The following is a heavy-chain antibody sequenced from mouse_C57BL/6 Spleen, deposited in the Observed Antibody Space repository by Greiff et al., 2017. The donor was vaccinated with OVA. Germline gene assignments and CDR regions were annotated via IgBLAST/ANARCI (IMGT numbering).Heavy chain of an antibody. V-gene: IGHV7-1*01. D-gene: IGHD1-1*02. CDR2: SRNKANDYTT. CDR1: GFTFSDFY. J-gene: IGHJ4*01. CDR3: ARDARWSYAMDY. Sequence: EVKLMESGGGLVQSGRSLRLSCATSGFTFSDFYMEWVRQAPGKGLEWIAASRNKANDYTTEYSASVKGRFIVSRDTSQSILYLQMNALRAEDTAIYYCARDARWSYAMDYWGQGTSVTVSS.